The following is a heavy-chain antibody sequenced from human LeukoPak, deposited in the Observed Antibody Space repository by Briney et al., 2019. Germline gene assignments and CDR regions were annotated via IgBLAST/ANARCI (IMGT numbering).Heavy chain of an antibody. V-gene: IGHV4-39*05. D-gene: IGHD4/OR15-4a*01. CDR2: IYYSGST. Sequence: SETPSLTCTVSGGSISSSSYYWGWIRQPPGKGLEWIGIIYYSGSTYYNPSLNSRVTISVDTSKNQFSLKLSSVTAADTAVYYCAMTGGAYSYMDVWGKGTTVTVSS. CDR1: GGSISSSSYY. J-gene: IGHJ6*03. CDR3: AMTGGAYSYMDV.